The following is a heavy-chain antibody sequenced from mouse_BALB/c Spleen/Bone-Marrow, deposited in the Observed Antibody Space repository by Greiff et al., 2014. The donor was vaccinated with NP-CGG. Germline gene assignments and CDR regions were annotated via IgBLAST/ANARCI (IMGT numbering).Heavy chain of an antibody. CDR2: IAPGSGNT. J-gene: IGHJ4*01. Sequence: DLVKPGASVKLSCKASGYTFTSYWINWIKQRPGQGLEWIGRIAPGSGNTYYNEMFKGKATLTVDTSSSTAYIQLSSLSSEYSPVYFCARSPMITESYAMDYWGQGTSVTVSS. CDR3: ARSPMITESYAMDY. D-gene: IGHD2-4*01. V-gene: IGHV1S41*01. CDR1: GYTFTSYW.